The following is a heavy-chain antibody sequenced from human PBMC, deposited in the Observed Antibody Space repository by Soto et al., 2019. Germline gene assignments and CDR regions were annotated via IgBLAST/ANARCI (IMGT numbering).Heavy chain of an antibody. J-gene: IGHJ4*02. CDR3: ARDRTSLRVFDY. V-gene: IGHV3-30-3*01. D-gene: IGHD3-3*01. CDR2: ISYDGSNK. Sequence: GGSLRLSCAASGFTFSSYAMHWVRQAPGKGLEWVAVISYDGSNKYYADSVKGRFTISRDSSKNTLYLQMNSLRAEDTAVYYCARDRTSLRVFDYWGQGTLVTVSS. CDR1: GFTFSSYA.